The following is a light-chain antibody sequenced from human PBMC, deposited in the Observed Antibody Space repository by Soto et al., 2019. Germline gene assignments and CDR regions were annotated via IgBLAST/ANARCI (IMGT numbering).Light chain of an antibody. V-gene: IGKV3-15*01. CDR2: GAF. CDR3: QQYNDWPLT. J-gene: IGKJ1*01. CDR1: QSVSSN. Sequence: EIVMTQSPATLSVSPGERATLSCRASQSVSSNLARYQQKPGQAPSLLIYGAFTRATGIPARFSGTGSGTEFTLTISSLQSEDFALYYCQQYNDWPLTFGQGTKVDIK.